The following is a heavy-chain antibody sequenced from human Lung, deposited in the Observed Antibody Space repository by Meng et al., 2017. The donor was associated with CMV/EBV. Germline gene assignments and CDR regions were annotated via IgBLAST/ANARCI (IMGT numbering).Heavy chain of an antibody. CDR1: GFPFRTYA. Sequence: LXCAASGFPFRTYAMHWVRQAPGKGREWVAVISSDGNFQHYADSLKGRFTISRDNSKNTLYLQMNSLRAEDTAVYYCAKEWAPHEHFDYWGQGTLVTVSS. CDR2: ISSDGNFQ. J-gene: IGHJ4*02. CDR3: AKEWAPHEHFDY. V-gene: IGHV3-30-3*02.